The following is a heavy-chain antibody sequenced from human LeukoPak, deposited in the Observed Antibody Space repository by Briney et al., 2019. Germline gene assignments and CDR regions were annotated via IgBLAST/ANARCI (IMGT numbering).Heavy chain of an antibody. CDR1: GGSFSGYY. V-gene: IGHV4-34*01. Sequence: SETLSLTCAVYGGSFSGYYWSWIRQPPGKGLEWIGEINHSGSTNYNPSLKSRVTISVDTSKDQFSLKLSSVTAADTAVYYCARYRSRYYGSGSRGLGYWGQGTLVTVSS. J-gene: IGHJ4*02. CDR3: ARYRSRYYGSGSRGLGY. D-gene: IGHD3-10*01. CDR2: INHSGST.